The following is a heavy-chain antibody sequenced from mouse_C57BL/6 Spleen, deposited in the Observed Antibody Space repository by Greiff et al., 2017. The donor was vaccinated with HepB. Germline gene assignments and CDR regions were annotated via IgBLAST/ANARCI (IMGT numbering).Heavy chain of an antibody. V-gene: IGHV1-66*01. CDR3: ARDYGSSSPAWFAY. D-gene: IGHD1-1*01. Sequence: VQLQQSGPELVKPGASVKISCKASGYSFTSYYIHWVKQRPGQGLEWIGWIYPGSGNTKYNEKFKGKATLTADTSSSTAYMQLSSLTSEDSAVYYCARDYGSSSPAWFAYWGQGTLVTVSA. CDR2: IYPGSGNT. CDR1: GYSFTSYY. J-gene: IGHJ3*01.